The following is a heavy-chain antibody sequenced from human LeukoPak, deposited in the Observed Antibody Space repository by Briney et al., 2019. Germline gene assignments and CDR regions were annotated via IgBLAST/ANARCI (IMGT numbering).Heavy chain of an antibody. Sequence: PGGSLRLSCAASGFSFSSYIMHWVRQAPGKGLEWVAFISYDGSNKYYADSVRGRFTISRGNSENTLYLQMNSLRAEDTAVYYCARGPNWLQSIAVAGTFDFWGQGTLVTVSS. CDR3: ARGPNWLQSIAVAGTFDF. D-gene: IGHD6-19*01. CDR2: ISYDGSNK. V-gene: IGHV3-30-3*01. J-gene: IGHJ4*02. CDR1: GFSFSSYI.